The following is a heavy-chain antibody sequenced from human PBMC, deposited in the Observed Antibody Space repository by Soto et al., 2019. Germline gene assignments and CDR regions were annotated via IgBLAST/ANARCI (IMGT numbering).Heavy chain of an antibody. CDR2: ISSSSSYI. D-gene: IGHD6-13*01. Sequence: LRLSCAASGFTFSSYSMNWVRQAPGKGLEWVSSISSSSSYIYYADSVKGRFTISRDNAKNSLYLQMNSLRAEDTAVYYCASAAAGTTFSFDYWGQGTLVTVSS. CDR3: ASAAAGTTFSFDY. CDR1: GFTFSSYS. V-gene: IGHV3-21*01. J-gene: IGHJ4*02.